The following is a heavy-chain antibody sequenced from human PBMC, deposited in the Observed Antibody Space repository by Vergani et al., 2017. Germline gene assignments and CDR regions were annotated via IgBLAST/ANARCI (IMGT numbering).Heavy chain of an antibody. Sequence: QVQLVQSGAEVKKPGASVKVSCKVSGYTLTELSMHWVRQAPGKGLEWMGGFDPEDGETIYAQKFQGRVTMTEDTSTDTAYMELSRLISEDTAVYYCATADMTGYYSGLDYWGQGTLVTVSS. CDR3: ATADMTGYYSGLDY. D-gene: IGHD3-9*01. CDR1: GYTLTELS. V-gene: IGHV1-24*01. J-gene: IGHJ4*02. CDR2: FDPEDGET.